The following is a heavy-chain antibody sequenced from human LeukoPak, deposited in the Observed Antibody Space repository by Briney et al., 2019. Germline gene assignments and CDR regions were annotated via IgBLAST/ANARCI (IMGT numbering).Heavy chain of an antibody. V-gene: IGHV3-7*03. Sequence: PGGSLRLSCAASGFTFSSYWMSWIRQAPGKGLEWVANIKQDGSETNYVDSLKGRFTISRDNAKNSLYLQMNSLRAEDTALYYCATRHSSSWYYDYWGQGTLVTVSS. D-gene: IGHD6-13*01. J-gene: IGHJ4*02. CDR3: ATRHSSSWYYDY. CDR2: IKQDGSET. CDR1: GFTFSSYW.